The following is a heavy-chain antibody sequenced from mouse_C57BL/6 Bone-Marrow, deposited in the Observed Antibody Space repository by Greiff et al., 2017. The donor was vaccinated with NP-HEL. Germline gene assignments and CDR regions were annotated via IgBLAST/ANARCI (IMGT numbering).Heavy chain of an antibody. CDR2: INPSSGYT. V-gene: IGHV1-7*01. Sequence: VKVVESGAELAKPGASVKLSCKASGYTFTSYWMHWVKQRPGQGLEWIGYINPSSGYTKYNQKFKDKATLTADKSSNTAYMQLSSLTCEDSAVYSGAKRCASCYCPSWFAYWGKGTLVTVSA. J-gene: IGHJ3*01. CDR1: GYTFTSYW. CDR3: AKRCASCYCPSWFAY. D-gene: IGHD2-12*01.